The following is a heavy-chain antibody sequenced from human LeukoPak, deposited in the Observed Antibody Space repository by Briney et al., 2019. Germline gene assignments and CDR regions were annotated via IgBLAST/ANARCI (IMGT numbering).Heavy chain of an antibody. J-gene: IGHJ4*02. Sequence: SGPTLVKPTQTLTLTCTFSGFSLRTRGVGVGWIRQPPGKALEWLALIYWDDDKRYSPSLKSRLTITKDTSKNQVVLTMTNMDPVDTATYYRAHDYGDYNFDYWGQGTLVTVSS. CDR1: GFSLRTRGVG. CDR2: IYWDDDK. D-gene: IGHD4-17*01. CDR3: AHDYGDYNFDY. V-gene: IGHV2-5*02.